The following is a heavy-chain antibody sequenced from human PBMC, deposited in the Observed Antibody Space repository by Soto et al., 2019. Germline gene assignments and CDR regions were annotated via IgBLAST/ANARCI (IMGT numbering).Heavy chain of an antibody. Sequence: SETLSLTCTVSGGSISSYYWSWIRQPPGKGLEWIGYIYYSGSTNYNPSLKSRVTISVDTSKNQFSLKLRSVTAADTAVYYCARAGTGTTFDYWGQGTLVTVSS. CDR3: ARAGTGTTFDY. J-gene: IGHJ4*02. CDR1: GGSISSYY. CDR2: IYYSGST. D-gene: IGHD1-7*01. V-gene: IGHV4-59*01.